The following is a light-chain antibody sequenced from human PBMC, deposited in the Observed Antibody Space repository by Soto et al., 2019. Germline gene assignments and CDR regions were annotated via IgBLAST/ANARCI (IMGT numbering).Light chain of an antibody. V-gene: IGLV2-14*01. J-gene: IGLJ2*01. CDR1: SSDVGGYNY. CDR3: SSYTSRRTLEV. Sequence: QSALTQPASVSGSPGQSITISCTGTSSDVGGYNYVSWYQQHPGKAPKLMIYDVSNRPSGVSNRFSGSESGNTASLTISGLQAEDEADYYCSSYTSRRTLEVFGGGTKITV. CDR2: DVS.